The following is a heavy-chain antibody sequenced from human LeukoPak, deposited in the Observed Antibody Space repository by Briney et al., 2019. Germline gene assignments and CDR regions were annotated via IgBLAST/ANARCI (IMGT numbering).Heavy chain of an antibody. CDR2: ISSSSSTI. CDR3: AREDGRGQHAFDI. V-gene: IGHV3-48*01. D-gene: IGHD1-26*01. Sequence: SGGSLRLSCAASGFTFSSYSMNWVRQAPGKGLEWVSYISSSSSTIYYADSVKGRFTISRDNAKNSLYLQMNSLRAGDTAVYYCAREDGRGQHAFDIWGQGTMVTVSS. J-gene: IGHJ3*02. CDR1: GFTFSSYS.